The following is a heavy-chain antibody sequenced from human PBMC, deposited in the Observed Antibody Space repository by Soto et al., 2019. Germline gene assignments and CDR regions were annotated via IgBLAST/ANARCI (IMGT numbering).Heavy chain of an antibody. CDR1: GFTFSRYG. J-gene: IGHJ4*02. D-gene: IGHD3-22*01. Sequence: GGSLRLSCAASGFTFSRYGMHWVRQPPGKGLERVALVSSDGSNKYDSDSVKGRFTISRDNSKNTLYLQMNSLRAEDTAVYYCAKDRVYDSSGYLSRWGQGTLVTVSS. CDR2: VSSDGSNK. V-gene: IGHV3-30*18. CDR3: AKDRVYDSSGYLSR.